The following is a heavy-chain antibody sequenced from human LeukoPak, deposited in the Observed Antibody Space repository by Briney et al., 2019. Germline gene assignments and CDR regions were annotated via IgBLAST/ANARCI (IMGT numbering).Heavy chain of an antibody. CDR3: ARDTGYCSGGSCYRYFDY. Sequence: ASETLSLTCTVSGGSLSSGSYYWSWIRQPAGKGLEWIGRIYNSGSTNYNPSLKSRVTISVDTSKNQFSLKLSSVTAADRAVYYCARDTGYCSGGSCYRYFDYWGQGTLVTVSS. D-gene: IGHD2-15*01. CDR2: IYNSGST. J-gene: IGHJ4*02. CDR1: GGSLSSGSYY. V-gene: IGHV4-61*02.